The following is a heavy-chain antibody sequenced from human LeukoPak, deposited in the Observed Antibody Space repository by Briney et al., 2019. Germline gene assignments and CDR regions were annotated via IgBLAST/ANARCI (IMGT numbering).Heavy chain of an antibody. Sequence: PSETLSLTCTVSGGSISSSSYYWGWIRQPAGKGLEWIGRIYTSGGTNYNPSLKSRVTMSVDTSKNQFSLKLRSVTAADTAVYYCAREDVVNSVWSLDYWGQGTLVTVSS. CDR1: GGSISSSSYY. CDR3: AREDVVNSVWSLDY. J-gene: IGHJ4*02. CDR2: IYTSGGT. D-gene: IGHD6-19*01. V-gene: IGHV4-61*02.